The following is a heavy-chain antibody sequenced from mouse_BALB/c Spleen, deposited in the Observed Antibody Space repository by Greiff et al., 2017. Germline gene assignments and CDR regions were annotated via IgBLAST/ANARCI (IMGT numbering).Heavy chain of an antibody. J-gene: IGHJ3*01. CDR3: ARNSDYRYDRAWFAY. D-gene: IGHD2-14*01. Sequence: QVQLKQSGPGLVQPSQSLSITCTVSGFSLTSYGVHWVRQSPGKGLEWLGVIWSGGSTDYNAAFISRLSISKDNSKSQVFFKMNSLQANDTAIYYCARNSDYRYDRAWFAYWGQGTLVTVSA. V-gene: IGHV2-2*02. CDR2: IWSGGST. CDR1: GFSLTSYG.